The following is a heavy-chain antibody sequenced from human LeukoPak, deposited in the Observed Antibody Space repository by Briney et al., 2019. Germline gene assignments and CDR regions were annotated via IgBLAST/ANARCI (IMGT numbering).Heavy chain of an antibody. D-gene: IGHD3-22*01. CDR1: GYTFGDYA. CDR2: INHSGST. V-gene: IGHV4-34*01. Sequence: AGGSLRLSCTASGYTFGDYAMSWFRQPPGKGLEWIGEINHSGSTNYNPSLKSRVTISVDTSKNQFSLKLSSVTAADTAVYYCARGPMRRITMISRAVPSAKDAFDIWGQGTMVTVSS. CDR3: ARGPMRRITMISRAVPSAKDAFDI. J-gene: IGHJ3*02.